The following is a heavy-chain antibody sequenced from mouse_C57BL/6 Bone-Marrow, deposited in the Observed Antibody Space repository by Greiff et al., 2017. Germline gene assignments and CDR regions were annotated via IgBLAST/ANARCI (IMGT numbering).Heavy chain of an antibody. Sequence: QVQLQQSGAELVRPGTSVKMSCKASGYTFTNYWIGWAKQRPGHGLEWIGDIYPGGGYTNYNEKFKGKATLTADNSYSTAYMQFSSLTSEDSAIYYCARIYYGSSYYYWGQGTTLTVSS. J-gene: IGHJ2*01. V-gene: IGHV1-63*01. CDR2: IYPGGGYT. CDR3: ARIYYGSSYYY. CDR1: GYTFTNYW. D-gene: IGHD1-1*01.